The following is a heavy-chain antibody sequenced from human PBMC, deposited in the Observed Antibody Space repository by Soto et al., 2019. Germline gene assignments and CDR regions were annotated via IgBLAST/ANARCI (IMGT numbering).Heavy chain of an antibody. CDR3: ARDFSVGYGSYYYGMDV. V-gene: IGHV3-33*01. Sequence: QVQLVESGGGVVQPGRSLRLSCAASGFTFSSYGMHWVRQAPGKGLEWVAVIWYDGSNKYYADSVKGRFTISRDNSKNTLYLQMNSLRAEDTAVYYCARDFSVGYGSYYYGMDVWGRGTTVTVSS. D-gene: IGHD5-12*01. CDR1: GFTFSSYG. CDR2: IWYDGSNK. J-gene: IGHJ6*02.